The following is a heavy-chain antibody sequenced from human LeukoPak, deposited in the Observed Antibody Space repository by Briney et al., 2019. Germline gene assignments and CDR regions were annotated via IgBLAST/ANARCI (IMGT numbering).Heavy chain of an antibody. D-gene: IGHD3-22*01. J-gene: IGHJ4*02. CDR3: ARDRRSGSYDSTDASDY. V-gene: IGHV3-21*01. CDR2: ISSGSSYI. Sequence: GGSLRLSCAASGFTFSSYSMNWVRQAPGKGLEWVSSISSGSSYIYYADSVKGRFTISRDNAKNSLYLQMNSLRAEDTAVYYCARDRRSGSYDSTDASDYWSQGTLVTVSS. CDR1: GFTFSSYS.